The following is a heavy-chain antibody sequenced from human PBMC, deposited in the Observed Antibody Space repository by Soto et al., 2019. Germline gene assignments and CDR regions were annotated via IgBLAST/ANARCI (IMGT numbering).Heavy chain of an antibody. V-gene: IGHV4-4*02. J-gene: IGHJ4*02. CDR2: IYHSGST. CDR1: GGSISSSNW. CDR3: ARLKQQVKCDY. D-gene: IGHD6-13*01. Sequence: QVQLQESGPGLVKPSGTLSLTCAVSGGSISSSNWWSWVRQPPGKGLEWIGEIYHSGSTNYNPSLKSXXTXSXAKAKNQFSRKLSSVTAADTAVCYCARLKQQVKCDYWGQGTLVTVSS.